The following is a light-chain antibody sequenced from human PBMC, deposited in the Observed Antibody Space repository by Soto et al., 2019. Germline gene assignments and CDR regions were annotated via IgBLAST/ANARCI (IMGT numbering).Light chain of an antibody. CDR3: CSYAGSSTWV. V-gene: IGLV2-23*01. J-gene: IGLJ3*02. Sequence: QSVLTPLASVSGSPGQSITISCTGTSSDVGSYNLVSWYQQHPGKAPKLMIYEGSKRPSGVSNRFSGSKSGNTASLTISGLQAEDDADYYCCSYAGSSTWVFGGGTKLTVL. CDR2: EGS. CDR1: SSDVGSYNL.